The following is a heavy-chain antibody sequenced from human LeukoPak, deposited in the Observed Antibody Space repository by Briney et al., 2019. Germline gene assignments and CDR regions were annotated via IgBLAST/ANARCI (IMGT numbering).Heavy chain of an antibody. CDR3: TRRGDGVPL. V-gene: IGHV4-38-2*01. D-gene: IGHD2-8*01. J-gene: IGHJ4*02. Sequence: PSETLSLTCAVSGYSISNGYYWGWIRQPPGKGLQWIGNLYHSGTTYYNPSLKSRVTMSLDTSKNEFSPKLSSVTAADTAMYYCTRRGDGVPLWGQGTLVTVSS. CDR1: GYSISNGYY. CDR2: LYHSGTT.